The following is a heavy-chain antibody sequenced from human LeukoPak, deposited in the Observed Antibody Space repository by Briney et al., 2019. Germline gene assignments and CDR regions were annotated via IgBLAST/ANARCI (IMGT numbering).Heavy chain of an antibody. Sequence: ASVKVSCKASGYTFTTYGINWVRQAPGQGLEWMGWITAYNDNRNYAQKFRGRVSMTTDTPTSTAYLELRSLDFDDTAVYYCARGDGTTGTTQDVAYDNWGQGTLVTVSS. CDR3: ARGDGTTGTTQDVAYDN. D-gene: IGHD1-1*01. J-gene: IGHJ4*02. V-gene: IGHV1-18*01. CDR1: GYTFTTYG. CDR2: ITAYNDNR.